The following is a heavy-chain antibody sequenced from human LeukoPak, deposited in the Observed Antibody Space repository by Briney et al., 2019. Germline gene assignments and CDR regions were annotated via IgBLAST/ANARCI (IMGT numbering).Heavy chain of an antibody. CDR3: ARRKTTLFYYYMDV. CDR1: GFTFSDYY. Sequence: GRSLRLSCAASGFTFSDYYTSWIRQAPGKGLEWVSYISNSGTTINYADSVKGRFTISRDNAKKSLHLQMNSLRAEDTAVYYCARRKTTLFYYYMDVWGKGTTVTVSS. D-gene: IGHD1-7*01. V-gene: IGHV3-11*01. J-gene: IGHJ6*03. CDR2: ISNSGTTI.